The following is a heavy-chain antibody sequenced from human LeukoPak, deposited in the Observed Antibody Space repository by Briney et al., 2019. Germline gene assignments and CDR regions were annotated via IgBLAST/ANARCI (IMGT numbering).Heavy chain of an antibody. J-gene: IGHJ4*02. Sequence: GRSLRLSCAASGFTFNSYAMSWVRQAPGKGLEWVSGISGSGATTYYADSVNGRFTISRDNSKNTLYLQMNSLRAEDTAVYYCAVLSTGSWQDDYWGQGTLVTVSS. D-gene: IGHD6-13*01. V-gene: IGHV3-23*01. CDR2: ISGSGATT. CDR1: GFTFNSYA. CDR3: AVLSTGSWQDDY.